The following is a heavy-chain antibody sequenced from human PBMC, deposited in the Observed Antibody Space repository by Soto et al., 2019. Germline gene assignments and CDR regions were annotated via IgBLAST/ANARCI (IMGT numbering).Heavy chain of an antibody. Sequence: GGSLRLSCAASGFTFSSYWISWVRQAPGRGLEWVANLKQDGSEKYYLDSVKGRFTISRDNAKNSLYLQMNSLRAEDTAVYYCARLRNWNLPYFDCWGQGSLVTVSS. D-gene: IGHD1-1*01. CDR1: GFTFSSYW. J-gene: IGHJ4*02. CDR3: ARLRNWNLPYFDC. CDR2: LKQDGSEK. V-gene: IGHV3-7*03.